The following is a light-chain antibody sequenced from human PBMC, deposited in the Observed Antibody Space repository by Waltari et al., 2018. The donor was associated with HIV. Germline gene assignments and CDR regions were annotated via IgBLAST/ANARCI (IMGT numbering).Light chain of an antibody. CDR2: GAS. J-gene: IGKJ2*01. CDR1: QSVSTTY. Sequence: EIVLTQSPGTLSLSPGERATLSCRASQSVSTTYLAWYQQKPAQTPRLLIYGASSRATGIPDRFSGSGSGTDVTLTIRGLEPEDSAVYYCQQYDSSPYTFGQGTKLEIK. V-gene: IGKV3-20*01. CDR3: QQYDSSPYT.